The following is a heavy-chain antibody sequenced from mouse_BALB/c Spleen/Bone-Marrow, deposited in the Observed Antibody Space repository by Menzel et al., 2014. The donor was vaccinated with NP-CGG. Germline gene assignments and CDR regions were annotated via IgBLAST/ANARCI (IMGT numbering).Heavy chain of an antibody. J-gene: IGHJ2*01. CDR1: GYSFTSYW. Sequence: VHLVESGPQVVRPEASVKISCKASGYSFTSYWMHWVKQRPGQGLEWIGMIDPSDSETRLNQKFKDKATLTVDKSSSTAYMQLSSPTSEDSAVYYCARVGLRLPYYFDYWGQGTTLTVSS. CDR3: ARVGLRLPYYFDY. CDR2: IDPSDSET. V-gene: IGHV1S126*01. D-gene: IGHD1-2*01.